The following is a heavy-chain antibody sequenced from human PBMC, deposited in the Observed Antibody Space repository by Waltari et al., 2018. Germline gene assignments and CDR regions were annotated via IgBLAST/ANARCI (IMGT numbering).Heavy chain of an antibody. CDR1: GFTFHDYT. CDR2: ITWDGSST. CDR3: ARDPTQGRAYFDN. Sequence: EVQLVESGGGVMKPGGSLRLSCAASGFTFHDYTLHWVRQPPGKGLEWVSLITWDGSSTFDADSVKDRFTISRDNSRNSLYLQMDSLRTEDTALYYCARDPTQGRAYFDNWGQGTPVTVSS. V-gene: IGHV3-43*01. J-gene: IGHJ4*02.